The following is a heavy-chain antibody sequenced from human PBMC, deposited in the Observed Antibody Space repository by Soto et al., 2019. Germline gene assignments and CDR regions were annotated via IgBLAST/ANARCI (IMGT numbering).Heavy chain of an antibody. CDR1: GYTFTSYG. Sequence: QVQLVQSGAEVKKPGASVKVSCKASGYTFTSYGISWVRQAPGQGLEWMGWMSAYNGKTNYEQKLQGRVTLTTDTSTSTAYMALSSLRSADTAVYYCARCPGYEVDYWGQGTLVSVSS. CDR3: ARCPGYEVDY. V-gene: IGHV1-18*01. CDR2: MSAYNGKT. J-gene: IGHJ4*02. D-gene: IGHD2-2*01.